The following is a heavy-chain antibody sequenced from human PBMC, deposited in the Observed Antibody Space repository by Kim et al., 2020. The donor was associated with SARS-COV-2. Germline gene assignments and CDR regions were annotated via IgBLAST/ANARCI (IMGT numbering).Heavy chain of an antibody. CDR1: GFFISSGYY. CDR3: AKTVDTVMVDFDY. CDR2: IYHSGNT. V-gene: IGHV4-38-2*02. J-gene: IGHJ4*02. Sequence: SETLSLTCTVSGFFISSGYYWGWIRQPPGTGLEWIGSIYHSGNTYYNPSLRSRVTISLDTSKNQFSLKLNSVTAADTAVYYCAKTVDTVMVDFDYWGQGTLVTVSS. D-gene: IGHD5-18*01.